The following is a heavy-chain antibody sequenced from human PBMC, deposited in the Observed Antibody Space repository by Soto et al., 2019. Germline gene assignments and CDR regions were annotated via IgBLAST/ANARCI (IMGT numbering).Heavy chain of an antibody. D-gene: IGHD3-16*01. J-gene: IGHJ4*02. V-gene: IGHV4-34*01. Sequence: PSETLSLTCAVYGGSFSGYYWSWIRQPPGKGLEWIGEINHSGSTNYNPSLKSRVTISVDTSKNQFSLKLSSVTAADTAVYYCARVAVRGEGYWGQGTLVTVSS. CDR1: GGSFSGYY. CDR2: INHSGST. CDR3: ARVAVRGEGY.